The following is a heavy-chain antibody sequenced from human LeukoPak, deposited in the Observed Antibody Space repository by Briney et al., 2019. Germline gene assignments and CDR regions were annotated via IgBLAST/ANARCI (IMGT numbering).Heavy chain of an antibody. CDR3: AKGVRLWFAFYFDY. V-gene: IGHV3-23*01. CDR1: GFTLGSYA. J-gene: IGHJ4*02. Sequence: GGSLRLSCAGSGFTLGSYAMSWVRQAPGKGLEWVSAISGNGYNTYYADSVKGRFTISSESSGITLYLQMHNLRAEDTAVYYCAKGVRLWFAFYFDYWGQGTLVTVSS. CDR2: ISGNGYNT. D-gene: IGHD3-10*01.